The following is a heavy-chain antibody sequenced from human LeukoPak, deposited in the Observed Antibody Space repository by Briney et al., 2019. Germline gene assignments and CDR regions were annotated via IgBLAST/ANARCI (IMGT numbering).Heavy chain of an antibody. CDR2: INAGNGNT. Sequence: ASVKVSCKASGYTFTSYAMHWVRQAPGQRLEWMGWINAGNGNTKYSQKFQGRVTITRDTSASTAYMELSSLRSEDTAVYYCARTSSGYYYASADYYYGMDVWGQGTTVTVSS. V-gene: IGHV1-3*01. J-gene: IGHJ6*02. D-gene: IGHD3-22*01. CDR3: ARTSSGYYYASADYYYGMDV. CDR1: GYTFTSYA.